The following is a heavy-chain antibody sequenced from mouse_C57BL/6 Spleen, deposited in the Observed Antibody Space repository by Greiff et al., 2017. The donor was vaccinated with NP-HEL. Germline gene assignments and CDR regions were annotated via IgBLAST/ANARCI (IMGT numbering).Heavy chain of an antibody. J-gene: IGHJ1*03. CDR2: ISPGDGDT. Sequence: QVQLQQSGPELVKPGASVKISCKASGYAFSSSWMNWVKQRPGKGLEWIGRISPGDGDTNYNGKFQGKATLTADQSSSTAFMQLGSLASEDSAVYFCARAYYSNYVYFDVWGTGTTVTVSS. D-gene: IGHD2-5*01. V-gene: IGHV1-82*01. CDR1: GYAFSSSW. CDR3: ARAYYSNYVYFDV.